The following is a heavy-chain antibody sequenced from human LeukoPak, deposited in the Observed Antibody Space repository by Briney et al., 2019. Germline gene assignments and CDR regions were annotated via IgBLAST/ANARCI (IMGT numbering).Heavy chain of an antibody. CDR2: ISGSGNNI. Sequence: GGSLRLSCAASGFTFSSYEMTWVRQAPGKGLECVSYISGSGNNISYADSVEGRFTISRDNAKISLYLQMNSLRAEDTAVYYCARGYSSGWSFDYWGQGTLVTVSS. CDR1: GFTFSSYE. CDR3: ARGYSSGWSFDY. V-gene: IGHV3-48*03. J-gene: IGHJ4*02. D-gene: IGHD6-19*01.